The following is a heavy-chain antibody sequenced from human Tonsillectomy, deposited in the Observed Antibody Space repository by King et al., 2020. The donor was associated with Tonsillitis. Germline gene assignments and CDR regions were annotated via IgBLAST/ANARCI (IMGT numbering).Heavy chain of an antibody. CDR2: INQDGSEK. V-gene: IGHV3-7*03. Sequence: QLVQSGGGLVQPGGSLRLSCAASGFTFNTYWMSWVRQAPGKGLEWVANINQDGSEKYYVDSVKGRFTFSRDNAQNSLYLQMDSLRAEDTAVYYCARRDFYYYMDVWGKGTTVTVSS. CDR3: ARRDFYYYMDV. J-gene: IGHJ6*03. CDR1: GFTFNTYW.